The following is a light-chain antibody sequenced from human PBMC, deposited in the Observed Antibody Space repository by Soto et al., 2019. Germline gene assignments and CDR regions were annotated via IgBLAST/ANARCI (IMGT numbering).Light chain of an antibody. CDR2: DAS. V-gene: IGKV3-11*01. Sequence: EIVLTQSPATLSLSPGERATLSCRASQSVSSFLAWSQQKPGQAPRLLIYDASNRATGIPARFSGSGSGTDFTLTISSLEPEDSALYYCQQRSSWPPIFTVGPGTKVDSK. J-gene: IGKJ3*01. CDR1: QSVSSF. CDR3: QQRSSWPPIFT.